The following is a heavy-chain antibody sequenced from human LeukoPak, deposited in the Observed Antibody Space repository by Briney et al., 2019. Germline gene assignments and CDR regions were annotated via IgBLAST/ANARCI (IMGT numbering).Heavy chain of an antibody. CDR2: ISGSGGST. Sequence: PGGSLRLSCAASGFTFSSYAMSWVRQAPGKGLEWVSAISGSGGSTYYADSVKGRFTISRDNSKNTLYLQMNSLRAEDTAVYYCCCSSTRDEYYFDYWGQGTLVTVSS. V-gene: IGHV3-23*01. CDR3: CCSSTRDEYYFDY. CDR1: GFTFSSYA. D-gene: IGHD2-2*01. J-gene: IGHJ4*02.